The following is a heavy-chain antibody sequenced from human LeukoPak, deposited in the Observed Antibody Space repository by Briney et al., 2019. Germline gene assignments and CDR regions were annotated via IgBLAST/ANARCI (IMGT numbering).Heavy chain of an antibody. CDR1: GGSISSGGYY. CDR2: IYYSGST. Sequence: SETLSLTCTVSGGSISSGGYYWSWIRQHPGKVLEWIGYIYYSGSTYYNPSLKSRVTISVDTSKNQFSLKLSSVTAADTAVYYCARVAPEWLVIDYWGQGTLVTVSS. D-gene: IGHD3-3*01. CDR3: ARVAPEWLVIDY. J-gene: IGHJ4*02. V-gene: IGHV4-31*03.